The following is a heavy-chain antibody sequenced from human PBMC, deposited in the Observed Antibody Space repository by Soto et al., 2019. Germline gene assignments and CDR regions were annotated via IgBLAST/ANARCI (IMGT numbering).Heavy chain of an antibody. V-gene: IGHV3-48*03. CDR2: ISGSGGTI. D-gene: IGHD2-15*01. J-gene: IGHJ6*02. CDR1: GMTFSNYE. CDR3: ARYCSGGSSCYDGNMDV. Sequence: EVQLVESGGGLVQPGGSLRLSCAASGMTFSNYEMNWVRQAPGKGLEWVSYISGSGGTIYYADSVKGRFIISRDNAKNSLYLQMNSLRAEDTAVYYCARYCSGGSSCYDGNMDVWGQGTTVTVSS.